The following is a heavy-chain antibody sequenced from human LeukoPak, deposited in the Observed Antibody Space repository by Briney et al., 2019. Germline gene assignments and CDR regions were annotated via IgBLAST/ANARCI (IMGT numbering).Heavy chain of an antibody. V-gene: IGHV1-69*02. CDR3: ARVNLRGSQYNWFDP. CDR2: ITPVIDVP. CDR1: GGSLNSHI. D-gene: IGHD1-26*01. J-gene: IGHJ5*02. Sequence: SVKVSCKASGGSLNSHIFTWVRQAPGQGLEWMGKITPVIDVPKYAQKFQGRLTITADKSTATVYMELSGLKSDDTAVYYCARVNLRGSQYNWFDPWGQGTLVTVSS.